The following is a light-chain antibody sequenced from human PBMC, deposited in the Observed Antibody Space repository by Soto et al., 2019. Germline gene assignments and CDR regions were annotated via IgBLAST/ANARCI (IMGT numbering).Light chain of an antibody. CDR1: QSVGNN. CDR2: GSF. CDR3: QQYNDRPPIT. Sequence: EIVMTQSPVTLSASPGESATLSCRASQSVGNNVAWYQQKPGQAPRLLIVGSFARATGIPARFSGSGSGSEFTLTISGLQSEDFAVYYCQQYNDRPPITFGQGTLLAI. V-gene: IGKV3-15*01. J-gene: IGKJ5*01.